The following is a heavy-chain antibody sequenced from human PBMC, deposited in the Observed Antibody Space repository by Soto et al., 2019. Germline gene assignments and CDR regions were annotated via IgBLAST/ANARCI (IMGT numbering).Heavy chain of an antibody. D-gene: IGHD5-12*01. CDR2: ISSSGSTI. CDR1: GCTFSDYY. V-gene: IGHV3-11*01. CDR3: ARSGRWLHPFDY. J-gene: IGHJ4*02. Sequence: LRRSCTASGCTFSDYYMSWIRQAPGKGLEWVSYISSSGSTIYYADSVKGRFTISRDNAKNSLYLQMNSLRAEATAVYYCARSGRWLHPFDYWGQGTLVTVSS.